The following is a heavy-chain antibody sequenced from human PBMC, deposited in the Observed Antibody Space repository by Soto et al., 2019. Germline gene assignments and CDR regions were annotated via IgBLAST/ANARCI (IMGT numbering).Heavy chain of an antibody. Sequence: PGESLKISCKGSGYSFTSYWIGWVRQMPGKGLEWMGIIYPGDSDTRYSPSFQGQVTISADKSISTAYLQWSSLKASDTAMYYCARHVTITSYYYGMDVWGQGTTVTVSS. V-gene: IGHV5-51*01. CDR3: ARHVTITSYYYGMDV. CDR2: IYPGDSDT. CDR1: GYSFTSYW. D-gene: IGHD1-20*01. J-gene: IGHJ6*02.